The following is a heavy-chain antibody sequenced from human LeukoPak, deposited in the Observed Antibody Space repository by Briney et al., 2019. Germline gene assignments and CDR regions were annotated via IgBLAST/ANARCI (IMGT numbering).Heavy chain of an antibody. CDR2: INTDGSTT. Sequence: GGSLRLSCAASGFTFSSYWMHWVRQAPGKGLMWVSHINTDGSTTSYADSVKGRFTISRDNAKNTLFLQMNSLRAEDTAVYYCANFYGEGYWGQGTLVTVSS. CDR1: GFTFSSYW. J-gene: IGHJ4*02. V-gene: IGHV3-74*01. D-gene: IGHD4-17*01. CDR3: ANFYGEGY.